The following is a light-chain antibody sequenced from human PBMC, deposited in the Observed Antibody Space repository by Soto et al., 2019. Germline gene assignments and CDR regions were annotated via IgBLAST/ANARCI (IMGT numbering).Light chain of an antibody. CDR3: QQYGSSPLT. CDR1: QSVSSSY. Sequence: EIVLTQAPGALSLYPGERATLSCRASQSVSSSYLARYQQKPGQAPRLLIYGASSRATGIPDRFSGSGSGTDFTLTISRLEPEDFAVYYCQQYGSSPLTFGGGTKVDSK. CDR2: GAS. J-gene: IGKJ4*02. V-gene: IGKV3-20*01.